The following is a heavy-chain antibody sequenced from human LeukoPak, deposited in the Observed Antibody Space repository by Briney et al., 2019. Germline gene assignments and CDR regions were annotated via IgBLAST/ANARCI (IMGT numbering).Heavy chain of an antibody. V-gene: IGHV4-59*01. CDR2: IYYSGTT. Sequence: SETLSPTRTVAGASISSYYWSWLRQPPRKGLGRVGYIYYSGTTNYNPSLKSRVTISVDTSKDQFSLKLSAVTGADTAVDYCARETTGAGYARPFDYWGQGTLVTVSS. J-gene: IGHJ4*02. D-gene: IGHD6-13*01. CDR1: GASISSYY. CDR3: ARETTGAGYARPFDY.